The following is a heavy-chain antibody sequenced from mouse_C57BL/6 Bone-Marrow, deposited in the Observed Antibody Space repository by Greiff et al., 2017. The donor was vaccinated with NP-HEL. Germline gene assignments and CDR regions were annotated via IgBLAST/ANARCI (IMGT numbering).Heavy chain of an antibody. CDR1: GYAFSSSW. CDR3: AINWVYYYAMDY. CDR2: IYPGDGDT. D-gene: IGHD4-1*01. J-gene: IGHJ4*01. Sequence: VKLQQSGPELVKPGASVKISCKASGYAFSSSWMNWVKQRPGKGLEWIGRIYPGDGDTNYNGKFKGKATLTADKSSITAYMQLSSLTSEDSAVYFCAINWVYYYAMDYWGQGTSVTVSS. V-gene: IGHV1-82*01.